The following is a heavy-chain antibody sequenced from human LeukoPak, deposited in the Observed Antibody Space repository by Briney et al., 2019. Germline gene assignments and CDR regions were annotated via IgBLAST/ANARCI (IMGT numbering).Heavy chain of an antibody. D-gene: IGHD1-26*01. CDR2: ISSSSSTI. V-gene: IGHV3-48*01. CDR1: GFTFSSYS. J-gene: IGHJ6*03. Sequence: PGGSLKLSCAASGFTFSSYSMNWVRQAPGKGLEWVSYISSSSSTIYYADSVKGRFTVSRDNAKNSLYLQMNSLRAEDTAVYYCARGDSGSYYGYYYYMDVWGKGTTVTVSS. CDR3: ARGDSGSYYGYYYYMDV.